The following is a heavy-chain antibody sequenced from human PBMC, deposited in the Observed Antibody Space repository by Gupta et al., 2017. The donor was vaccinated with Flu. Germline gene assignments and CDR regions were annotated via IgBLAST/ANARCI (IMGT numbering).Heavy chain of an antibody. Sequence: QAHLEQSGPGARKPGASVTVSCKTSGYPFTSYGIAWVRQATGQGLEWMAWISGYNGKANDAQKFQGRLTMTLDTDAGTAHMEWKSTKSDDTAVYYCVRVWGLQGLDVWGQGTTVSVSS. CDR3: VRVWGLQGLDV. D-gene: IGHD3-16*01. V-gene: IGHV1-18*01. CDR2: ISGYNGKA. CDR1: GYPFTSYG. J-gene: IGHJ6*02.